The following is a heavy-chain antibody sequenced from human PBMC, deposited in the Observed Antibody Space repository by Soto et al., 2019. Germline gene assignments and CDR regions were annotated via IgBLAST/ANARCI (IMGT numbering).Heavy chain of an antibody. CDR3: ARRKRTYYYDSSGYYSDY. J-gene: IGHJ4*02. CDR1: GFTFSSYA. Sequence: GGSLRLSCAASGFTFSSYAMSWVRQAPGKGLEWVSAISGSGGSTYYADSVKGRFTISRDNSKNTLYLQMNSLRAEDTAVYYCARRKRTYYYDSSGYYSDYWGQGTLVTVSS. V-gene: IGHV3-23*01. D-gene: IGHD3-22*01. CDR2: ISGSGGST.